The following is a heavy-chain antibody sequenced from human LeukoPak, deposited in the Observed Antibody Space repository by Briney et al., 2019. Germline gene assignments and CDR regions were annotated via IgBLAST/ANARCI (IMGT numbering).Heavy chain of an antibody. V-gene: IGHV1-69*06. CDR1: GGTFSSYA. Sequence: ASVKVSCKASGGTFSSYAISWVRQAPGQGLEWMGGIIPNFGTANYAQKFQGRVTITADKSTSTAYMELSSLRSEDTAVYYCARDRSKVARGVGWFDPWGQGTLVTVSS. CDR2: IIPNFGTA. J-gene: IGHJ5*02. D-gene: IGHD3-10*01. CDR3: ARDRSKVARGVGWFDP.